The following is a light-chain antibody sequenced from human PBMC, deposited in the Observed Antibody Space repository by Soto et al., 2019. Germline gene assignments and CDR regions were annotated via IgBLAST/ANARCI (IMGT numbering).Light chain of an antibody. Sequence: DIQMTQSPSSLSASVGDRVTITCRASQDITNYLNWYQQKPGKAPKLLIYDASTLETGVPSRFSGSGSGTDFTFTISSLQPEDIGTYYCQQYDNLRIIFGQGTRLEIK. CDR3: QQYDNLRII. V-gene: IGKV1-33*01. J-gene: IGKJ5*01. CDR1: QDITNY. CDR2: DAS.